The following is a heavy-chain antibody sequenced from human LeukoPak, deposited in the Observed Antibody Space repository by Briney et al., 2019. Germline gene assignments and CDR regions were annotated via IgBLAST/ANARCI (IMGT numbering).Heavy chain of an antibody. J-gene: IGHJ6*02. CDR2: INRSGST. V-gene: IGHV4-34*01. CDR3: ARWGYYYGMDV. D-gene: IGHD3-16*01. CDR1: GGSFSGYY. Sequence: SETLSLTCAVHGGSFSGYYWSWIRQPPGKGLEWIGEINRSGSTNYNPSLKSRVTISVGTSKNQFSLKLSSVTAADTAVYYCARWGYYYGMDVWGQGTTVTVSS.